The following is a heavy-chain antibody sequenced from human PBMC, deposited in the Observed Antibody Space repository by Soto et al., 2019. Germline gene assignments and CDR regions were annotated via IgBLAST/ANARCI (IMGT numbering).Heavy chain of an antibody. V-gene: IGHV3-33*01. D-gene: IGHD2-15*01. Sequence: QVQLVESGGGVVQPGRSLRLSCAASGFTFNTYGMNWVRQAPGKGLEWVAIIWYDGSLKYYADSMKGRFTISRDNSKNTMYLQMNNLRAEDTAVYYCARVDCTGNSCKPYAYYPMDVWGQATTVTVSS. J-gene: IGHJ6*02. CDR3: ARVDCTGNSCKPYAYYPMDV. CDR2: IWYDGSLK. CDR1: GFTFNTYG.